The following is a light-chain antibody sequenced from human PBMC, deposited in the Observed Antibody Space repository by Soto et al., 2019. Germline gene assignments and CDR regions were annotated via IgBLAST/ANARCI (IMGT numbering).Light chain of an antibody. CDR1: QGIGSA. V-gene: IGKV1D-13*01. J-gene: IGKJ1*01. Sequence: AVQLTQSPSSLSASVGDRVTISCRASQGIGSALAWYQQKPGKAPKVLIYDASNLQSGVPPRFSGSGSGTDFTLAISSLQPEDSATYYCLQDINYPWTFGQGTKVEIK. CDR2: DAS. CDR3: LQDINYPWT.